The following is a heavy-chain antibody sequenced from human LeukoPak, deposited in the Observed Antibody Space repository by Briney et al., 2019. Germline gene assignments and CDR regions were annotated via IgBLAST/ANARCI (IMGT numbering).Heavy chain of an antibody. Sequence: GGSLRLSCAATGFTVSGNYMSWVRQAPGQGLEWVSVIYSGGSTSYADSVKGRFTISRDNSKNTLYLQMNNLRAEDTAVYYCARGRPVGAPTVEDYWGQGTLVTVSS. CDR1: GFTVSGNY. J-gene: IGHJ4*02. V-gene: IGHV3-66*01. D-gene: IGHD1-26*01. CDR3: ARGRPVGAPTVEDY. CDR2: IYSGGST.